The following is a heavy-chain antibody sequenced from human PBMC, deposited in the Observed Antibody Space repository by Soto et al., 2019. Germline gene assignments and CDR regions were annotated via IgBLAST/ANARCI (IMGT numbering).Heavy chain of an antibody. Sequence: QVQLQESGPGLVKPSETLSLSCTVSNGSINGYYWSWIRQPPGKGLEWIAYIYSSGNTNYNPSLKSRVSISVDAPNNQFSLKVRSVTAADTAVYYCARVAPNCGGDCYDWWGQGTLVTVSS. D-gene: IGHD2-21*02. J-gene: IGHJ4*02. CDR2: IYSSGNT. V-gene: IGHV4-59*01. CDR1: NGSINGYY. CDR3: ARVAPNCGGDCYDW.